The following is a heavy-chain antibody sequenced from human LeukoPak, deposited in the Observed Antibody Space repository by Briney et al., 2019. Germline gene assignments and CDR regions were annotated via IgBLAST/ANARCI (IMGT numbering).Heavy chain of an antibody. D-gene: IGHD5-18*01. J-gene: IGHJ4*02. V-gene: IGHV3-30-3*01. CDR2: ISYDGSNK. CDR3: ARGPGYSFSYYFDY. CDR1: GFTFSSYA. Sequence: PGGSLRLSCAASGFTFSSYAMHWVRQAPGKGLEWVAVISYDGSNKYYADSVKGRFTISRDNSKNTLYLQMNSLRAEDTAVYYCARGPGYSFSYYFDYWGQGILVTVSS.